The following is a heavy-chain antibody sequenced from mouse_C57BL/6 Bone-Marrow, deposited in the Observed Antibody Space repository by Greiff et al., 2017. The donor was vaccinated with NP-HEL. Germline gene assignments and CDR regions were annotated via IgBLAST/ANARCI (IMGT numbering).Heavy chain of an antibody. Sequence: QVQLKQPGAELVKPGASVKLSCKASGYTFTSYWMHWVKQRPGQGLEWIGMIHPNSGSTNYNEKFKSKATLTVDKSSSTAYMQLSSLTSEDSAVYYCARRGIYYYAWFAYWGQGTLVTVSA. CDR1: GYTFTSYW. CDR2: IHPNSGST. CDR3: ARRGIYYYAWFAY. D-gene: IGHD1-1*01. V-gene: IGHV1-64*01. J-gene: IGHJ3*01.